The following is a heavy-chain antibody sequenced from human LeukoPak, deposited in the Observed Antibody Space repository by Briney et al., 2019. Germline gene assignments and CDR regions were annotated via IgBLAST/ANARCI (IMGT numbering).Heavy chain of an antibody. CDR2: INPNSGGT. Sequence: ASVRVSCKASGYTFTGYYMHWVRQAPGQGLEWMGWINPNSGGTNYAQKFLGRVTMTRDTSISTAYMELSRLRSDDTAVYYCARGPHWDPHFDYWGQGTLVTVSS. CDR3: ARGPHWDPHFDY. J-gene: IGHJ4*02. V-gene: IGHV1-2*02. D-gene: IGHD7-27*01. CDR1: GYTFTGYY.